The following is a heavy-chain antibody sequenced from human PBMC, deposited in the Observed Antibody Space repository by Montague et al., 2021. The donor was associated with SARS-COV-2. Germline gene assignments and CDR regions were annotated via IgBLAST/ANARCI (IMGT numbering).Heavy chain of an antibody. Sequence: SLRLSFAASGFDFFNFDMAWVRQAPGRGLEWISDISSSGATILYADSLKGRFTISRDNIQKSLYLQMNSLRAEDTAVCYCATNKYCTLHDCLHGRHYFDHWGQGTLVTVSS. D-gene: IGHD2-8*01. CDR2: ISSSGATI. J-gene: IGHJ4*02. CDR3: ATNKYCTLHDCLHGRHYFDH. V-gene: IGHV3-48*03. CDR1: GFDFFNFD.